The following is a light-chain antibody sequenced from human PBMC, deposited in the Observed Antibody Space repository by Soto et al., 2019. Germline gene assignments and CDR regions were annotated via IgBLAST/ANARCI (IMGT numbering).Light chain of an antibody. J-gene: IGKJ4*01. CDR1: QSVSSTY. Sequence: EIVLTQSPGTLSLSPGERATLSCRASQSVSSTYLAWYQQKPGQARRLLIYGASSRATGIPDRFSGSGSGTDFTLTISRLEPEDFAVYYCQHYRSLVLTFSGGTKVEIK. V-gene: IGKV3-20*01. CDR3: QHYRSLVLT. CDR2: GAS.